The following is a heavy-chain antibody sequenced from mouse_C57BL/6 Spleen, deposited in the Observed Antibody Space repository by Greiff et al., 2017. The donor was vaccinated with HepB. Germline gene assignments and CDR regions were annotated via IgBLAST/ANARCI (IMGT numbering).Heavy chain of an antibody. J-gene: IGHJ2*01. CDR3: ARRRRRGTDFDY. CDR2: INPNNGGT. D-gene: IGHD2-14*01. Sequence: EVKLQESGPELVKPGASVKIPCKASGYTFTDYNMDWVKQSHGKSLEWIGDINPNNGGTIYNQKFKGKATLTVDKSSSTAYMELRSLTSEDTAVYYCARRRRRGTDFDYWGQGTTLTVSS. CDR1: GYTFTDYN. V-gene: IGHV1-18*01.